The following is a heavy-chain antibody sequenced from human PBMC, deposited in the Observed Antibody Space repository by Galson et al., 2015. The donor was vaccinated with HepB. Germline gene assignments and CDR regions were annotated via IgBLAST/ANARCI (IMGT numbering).Heavy chain of an antibody. Sequence: SLRLSCAASGFTFCSYAMHWVRQAPGKGLEWVAVISYDGSNKYYADSVKGRFTISRDNSKNTLYLQMNSLRAEDTAVYYCAKGGPPMVRGVITYFDYWGQGTLVTVSS. CDR1: GFTFCSYA. CDR3: AKGGPPMVRGVITYFDY. D-gene: IGHD3-10*01. CDR2: ISYDGSNK. V-gene: IGHV3-30-3*01. J-gene: IGHJ4*02.